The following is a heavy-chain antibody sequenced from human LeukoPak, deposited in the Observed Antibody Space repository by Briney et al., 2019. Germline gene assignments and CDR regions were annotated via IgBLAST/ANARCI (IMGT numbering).Heavy chain of an antibody. Sequence: GGSLRLSCAASGFTFSSYSMNWVRQAPGKGLERVAVISYDGSNKYYADSVKGRFTISRDNSKNTLYLQMNSLRAEDTAVYYCAWNSYGSGWCLEYWGQGTLVTVSS. V-gene: IGHV3-30*03. CDR3: AWNSYGSGWCLEY. CDR2: ISYDGSNK. J-gene: IGHJ4*02. D-gene: IGHD6-19*01. CDR1: GFTFSSYS.